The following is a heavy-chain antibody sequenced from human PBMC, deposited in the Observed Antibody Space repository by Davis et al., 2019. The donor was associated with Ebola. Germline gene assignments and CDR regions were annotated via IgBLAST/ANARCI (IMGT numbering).Heavy chain of an antibody. CDR1: GFNVGSNY. J-gene: IGHJ5*02. CDR2: INSDGSST. D-gene: IGHD1-26*01. Sequence: HTGGSLRLSCAASGFNVGSNYMSWVRQAPGKGLVWVSRINSDGSSTSYADSVKGRFTISRDNAKNSLYLEMHSLRAEDTAFYHCVRVVGTTLPNWFDPWGQGTLVTVPS. CDR3: VRVVGTTLPNWFDP. V-gene: IGHV3-74*01.